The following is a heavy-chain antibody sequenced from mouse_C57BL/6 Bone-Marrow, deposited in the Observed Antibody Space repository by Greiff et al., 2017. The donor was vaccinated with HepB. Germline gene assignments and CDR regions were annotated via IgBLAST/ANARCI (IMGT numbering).Heavy chain of an antibody. CDR3: ARNLWLLPYWYFDV. V-gene: IGHV2-2*01. CDR2: IWSGGST. J-gene: IGHJ1*03. Sequence: VQWVESGPGLVQPSQSLSITCTVSGFSLTSYGVHWVRQSPGKGLEWLGVIWSGGSTDYNAAFISRLSISKDNSKSQVFFKMNSLQADDTAIYYCARNLWLLPYWYFDVWGTGTTVTVSS. D-gene: IGHD2-3*01. CDR1: GFSLTSYG.